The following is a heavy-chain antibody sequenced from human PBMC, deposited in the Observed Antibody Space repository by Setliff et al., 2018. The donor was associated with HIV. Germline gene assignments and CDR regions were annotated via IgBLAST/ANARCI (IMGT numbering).Heavy chain of an antibody. CDR3: ARRRVGGPDWASFDY. CDR2: IYLSDSDT. D-gene: IGHD1-26*01. Sequence: PGESLKISCKGSGYSFTSSWIGWVRQMPGKGLEWMGIIYLSDSDTRYSPSFQGQVTISADKSISTAYLQWSSLKASDTAIYYCARRRVGGPDWASFDYWGQGTLVTVSS. J-gene: IGHJ4*02. V-gene: IGHV5-51*01. CDR1: GYSFTSSW.